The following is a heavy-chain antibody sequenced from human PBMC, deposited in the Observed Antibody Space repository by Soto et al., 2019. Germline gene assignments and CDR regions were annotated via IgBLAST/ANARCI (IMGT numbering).Heavy chain of an antibody. CDR2: IYYSGST. CDR3: ATLLGYCISXXXYXLDP. CDR1: GGSISSGDYY. Sequence: PSETLSLTCTVSGGSISSGDYYWSWIRQPPGKGLEWIGYIYYSGSTYYNPSLKSRVTISVDTSKNQFSLKLSSVTAADTAVYYCATLLGYCISXXXYXLDPWGQGTLVTXXS. D-gene: IGHD2-2*01. J-gene: IGHJ5*02. V-gene: IGHV4-30-4*01.